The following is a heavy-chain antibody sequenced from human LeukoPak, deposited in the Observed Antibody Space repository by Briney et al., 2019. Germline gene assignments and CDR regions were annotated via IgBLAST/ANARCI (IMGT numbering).Heavy chain of an antibody. CDR3: ARWDSDTAMVTVDY. Sequence: PGGSLRLLCAAWGFTLSSCAMHWVRQASGKGLEGVAVISYDGSNKYYADSVKGRFTISRDNSKNTLYMQMNSLRAEDTAVYYCARWDSDTAMVTVDYWGQETLVTVSS. V-gene: IGHV3-30-3*01. D-gene: IGHD5-18*01. CDR1: GFTLSSCA. J-gene: IGHJ4*02. CDR2: ISYDGSNK.